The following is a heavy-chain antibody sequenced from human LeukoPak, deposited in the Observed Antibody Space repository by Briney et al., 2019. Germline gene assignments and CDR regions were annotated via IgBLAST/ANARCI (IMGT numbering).Heavy chain of an antibody. CDR2: IWYDGSNK. Sequence: GGSLRLSCAASAFTFSSYDMHWVRQAPGKGLEWVAVIWYDGSNKYYADSVKGRFTISRDNSKNTLYLQMNSLRGEDTAVHYCARPSGSYWYFDLWGRGTLVTVSS. D-gene: IGHD1-26*01. V-gene: IGHV3-33*01. CDR3: ARPSGSYWYFDL. J-gene: IGHJ2*01. CDR1: AFTFSSYD.